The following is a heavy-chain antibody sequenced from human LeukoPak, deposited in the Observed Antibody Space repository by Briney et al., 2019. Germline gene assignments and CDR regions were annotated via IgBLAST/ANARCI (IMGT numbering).Heavy chain of an antibody. Sequence: GASVKVSCKASGYTFTGYHMHWVRQAPGQGLEWMGIINPSGGSTNYAQQFQGRVTMTRNQSTRTVYMELSSRRCADTALYYCARGYGDFDNWGQGALVTVSS. CDR1: GYTFTGYH. J-gene: IGHJ4*02. V-gene: IGHV1-46*01. CDR2: INPSGGST. D-gene: IGHD4-17*01. CDR3: ARGYGDFDN.